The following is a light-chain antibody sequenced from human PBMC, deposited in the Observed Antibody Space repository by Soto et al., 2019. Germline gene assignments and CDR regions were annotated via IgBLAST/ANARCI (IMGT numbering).Light chain of an antibody. J-gene: IGLJ1*01. CDR2: DVR. Sequence: QSALTQPASVSGSPGQSITISCTGTSSDFGSYNLVSWYQQHPGKAPKLMICDVRNRPSGISNRFSGSKSGNTASLTISGLQAEDEADYYCSSYTTSSTLYVFGTGTKVTVL. V-gene: IGLV2-14*02. CDR1: SSDFGSYNL. CDR3: SSYTTSSTLYV.